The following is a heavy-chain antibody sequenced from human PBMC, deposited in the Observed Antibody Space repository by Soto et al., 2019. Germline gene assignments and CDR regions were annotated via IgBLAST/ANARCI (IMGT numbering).Heavy chain of an antibody. J-gene: IGHJ6*02. CDR2: ISWNSGSI. CDR1: GFTFDDYA. CDR3: AKDIAGGGTSDYYYGMDV. Sequence: PGGSLRLSCAASGFTFDDYAMHWVRQAPGKGLEWVSGISWNSGSIGYADSVKGRFTISRDNAKNSLYLQMNSLRAEDTALYYCAKDIAGGGTSDYYYGMDVWGQGTTVTVSS. D-gene: IGHD3-16*01. V-gene: IGHV3-9*01.